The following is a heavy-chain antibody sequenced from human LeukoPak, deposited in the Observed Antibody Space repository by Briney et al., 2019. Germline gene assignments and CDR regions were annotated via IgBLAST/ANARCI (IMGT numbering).Heavy chain of an antibody. CDR2: ILHDGSKA. V-gene: IGHV3-30*18. Sequence: GGSLRLSCRASGFSFNSYAMHWVRQAPGKGLEWLAFILHDGSKAYHADSINGRFTISRDNSNNTLFLQISSLTTEDTGVYYCAKDRYGSGNNWLDPWGQGTLVTVSS. J-gene: IGHJ5*02. CDR3: AKDRYGSGNNWLDP. D-gene: IGHD3-10*01. CDR1: GFSFNSYA.